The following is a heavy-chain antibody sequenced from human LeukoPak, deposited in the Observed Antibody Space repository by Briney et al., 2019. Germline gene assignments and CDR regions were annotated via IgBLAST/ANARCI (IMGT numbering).Heavy chain of an antibody. D-gene: IGHD5-12*01. Sequence: SETLSLTCTVSGYSISSGGYYWNWIRQPAGKGLEWIGRVYTTGSANYNPSLKSRVTISVDTSKNQFSLKLSSVTAADTAVYYCARDPGYDYGFDYWGQGTLVTVSS. CDR2: VYTTGSA. J-gene: IGHJ4*02. CDR1: GYSISSGGYY. V-gene: IGHV4-61*02. CDR3: ARDPGYDYGFDY.